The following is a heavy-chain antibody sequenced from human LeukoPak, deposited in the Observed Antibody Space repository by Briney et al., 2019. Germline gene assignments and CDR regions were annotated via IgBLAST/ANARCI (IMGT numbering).Heavy chain of an antibody. Sequence: QASETLSLTCTVSGGSIKNYYWSWIRQPPGKGLEWIGYLYYSDSTDYNPSLKGRATISVDTSKSRVSLRLTSVTAADTAVYYCARQRYGELRVYFDPWGQGTLVTASS. J-gene: IGHJ5*02. CDR3: ARQRYGELRVYFDP. CDR1: GGSIKNYY. CDR2: LYYSDST. D-gene: IGHD3-10*01. V-gene: IGHV4-59*08.